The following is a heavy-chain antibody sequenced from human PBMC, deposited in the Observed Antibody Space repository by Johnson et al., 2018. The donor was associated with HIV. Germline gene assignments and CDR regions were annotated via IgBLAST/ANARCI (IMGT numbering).Heavy chain of an antibody. CDR3: AKEYYNFWSGPDAFDI. CDR1: GFTFSSYA. V-gene: IGHV3-30*04. D-gene: IGHD3-3*01. Sequence: QVQLVESGGGVVQPGRSLRLSCAASGFTFSSYAMHWVRQAPGKGLEWVALISYDGSNNYYVDSVKGRFTISRDNSKNTLYLQMNSLRAEDTAVYYCAKEYYNFWSGPDAFDIWGQGIMVTVSS. J-gene: IGHJ3*02. CDR2: ISYDGSNN.